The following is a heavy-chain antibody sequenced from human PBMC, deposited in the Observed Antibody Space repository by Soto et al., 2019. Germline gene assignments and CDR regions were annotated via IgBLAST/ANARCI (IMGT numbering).Heavy chain of an antibody. J-gene: IGHJ6*02. CDR2: ILHSGST. CDR1: GGSVNGYY. D-gene: IGHD2-2*01. Sequence: PSETLSLTCAVYGGSVNGYYWAWVRQTPGKGLEWLGSILHSGSTYYNPSLESRLTLSVDTSEDQFSLNLSSVTATDTGVYYCATLPAAMYFYGSDVWGPGTTVTVSS. V-gene: IGHV4-34*12. CDR3: ATLPAAMYFYGSDV.